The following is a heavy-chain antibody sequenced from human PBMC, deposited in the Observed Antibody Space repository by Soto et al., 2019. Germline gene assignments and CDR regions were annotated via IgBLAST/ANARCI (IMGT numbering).Heavy chain of an antibody. CDR3: ARPRSIAVAAFDY. V-gene: IGHV3-21*01. CDR1: GFTFSSYS. Sequence: SGGSLRLSCAASGFTFSSYSMNWVRQAPGKGLEWVSSISSSSSYIYYADSVKGRFTISRDNAKNSLYLQMNSLRAEDTAVYYCARPRSIAVAAFDYWGQGTLVTVSS. CDR2: ISSSSSYI. J-gene: IGHJ4*02. D-gene: IGHD6-19*01.